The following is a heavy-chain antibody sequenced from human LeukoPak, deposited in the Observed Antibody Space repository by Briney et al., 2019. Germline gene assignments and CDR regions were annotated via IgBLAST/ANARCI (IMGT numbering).Heavy chain of an antibody. CDR2: ISSSSSYI. Sequence: PGGSLRLSCAASGFTFSSYCMNWVRQAPGKGLEWVSSISSSSSYIYYADSVKGRFTISRDNSKNTLYLQMNSLRAEDTAVYYCARGPSGYYNTGGQGTLVTVSS. CDR1: GFTFSSYC. J-gene: IGHJ4*02. D-gene: IGHD5-12*01. CDR3: ARGPSGYYNT. V-gene: IGHV3-21*01.